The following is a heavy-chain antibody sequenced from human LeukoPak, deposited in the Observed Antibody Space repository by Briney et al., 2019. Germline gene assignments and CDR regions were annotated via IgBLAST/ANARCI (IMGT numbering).Heavy chain of an antibody. D-gene: IGHD6-6*01. V-gene: IGHV3-23*01. CDR2: ISGSGGST. J-gene: IGHJ4*02. Sequence: PGGSLRLSCAASGFTFSSYAMSWVRQAPGKGLEWVSAISGSGGSTYYADSVKGRFIISRDNSKNTLYLQMNSLRAGDTAVYYCAKDSDERVEYSSAYFDYWGQGTLVTVSS. CDR1: GFTFSSYA. CDR3: AKDSDERVEYSSAYFDY.